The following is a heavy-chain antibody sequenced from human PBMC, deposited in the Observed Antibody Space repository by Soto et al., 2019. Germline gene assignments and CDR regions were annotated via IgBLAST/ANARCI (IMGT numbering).Heavy chain of an antibody. D-gene: IGHD6-19*01. V-gene: IGHV4-59*01. CDR1: GGSISSYY. CDR2: IYYSGST. Sequence: SETLSLTCTVSGGSISSYYWSWIRQPPGKGLEWIGYIYYSGSTNYNPSLKSRVTISVDTSKNQFSLKLSSVTAADTAVYYCARGGHLYSSGWYLDYWGQGTLVTVSS. CDR3: ARGGHLYSSGWYLDY. J-gene: IGHJ4*02.